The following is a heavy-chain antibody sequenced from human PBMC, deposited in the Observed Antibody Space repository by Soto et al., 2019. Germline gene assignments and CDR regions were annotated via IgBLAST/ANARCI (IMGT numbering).Heavy chain of an antibody. V-gene: IGHV3-15*07. CDR2: IKSKTDGGTT. CDR1: GFTFSNAW. J-gene: IGHJ4*02. CDR3: TTKFGVVIHILDY. Sequence: GGSLRLSCAASGFTFSNAWMNWVRQAPGKGLEWVGRIKSKTDGGTTDYAAPVKGRFTISRDDSKNTLYLQMNSLKTEDTAVYYCTTKFGVVIHILDYWGQGTLVTVSS. D-gene: IGHD3-3*01.